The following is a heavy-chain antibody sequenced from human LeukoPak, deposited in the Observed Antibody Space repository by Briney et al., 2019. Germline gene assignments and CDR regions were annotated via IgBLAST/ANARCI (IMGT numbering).Heavy chain of an antibody. D-gene: IGHD4-11*01. J-gene: IGHJ4*02. CDR3: ASSVEGYSNPNDY. Sequence: LRLSCAASGFTFSSYGMHWVRQAPGKGLEWVAVIWYVGSNKYYADSVKGRFTISRDNSKNTLYLQMNSLRAEDTAVYYCASSVEGYSNPNDYWGQGTLVTVSS. CDR2: IWYVGSNK. V-gene: IGHV3-33*01. CDR1: GFTFSSYG.